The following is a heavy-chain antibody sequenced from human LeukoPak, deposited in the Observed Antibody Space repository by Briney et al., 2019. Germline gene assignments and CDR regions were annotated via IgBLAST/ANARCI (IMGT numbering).Heavy chain of an antibody. CDR2: IYTSGST. J-gene: IGHJ4*02. CDR1: GGSISSGSYY. D-gene: IGHD4-17*01. Sequence: PSQTLSLTCTVSGGSISSGSYYWSWIRQPAGKGLEWIGRIYTSGSTNYNPSLKSRVTISVDTSKNQFSLKLSSVTAADTAVYYCARGKYGDYVDFDYWGQGTLVTVSS. V-gene: IGHV4-61*02. CDR3: ARGKYGDYVDFDY.